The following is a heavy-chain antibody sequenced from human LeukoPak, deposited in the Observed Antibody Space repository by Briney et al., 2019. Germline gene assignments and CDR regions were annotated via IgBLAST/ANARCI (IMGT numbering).Heavy chain of an antibody. J-gene: IGHJ5*02. V-gene: IGHV1-46*01. CDR3: ARDQEDWFDP. CDR1: GYSFTSYY. CDR2: INPSGGST. Sequence: PVASVKVSCKASGYSFTSYYMHWVRQAPGQGLEWMGIINPSGGSTSYAQKFQGRVTMTRDMSTSTVYMGLSSLRSEDTAVYYCARDQEDWFDPWGQGTLVTVSS.